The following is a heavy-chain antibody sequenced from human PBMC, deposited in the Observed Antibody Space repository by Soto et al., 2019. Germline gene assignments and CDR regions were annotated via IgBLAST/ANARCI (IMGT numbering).Heavy chain of an antibody. D-gene: IGHD7-27*01. J-gene: IGHJ4*02. Sequence: EVQVLESGGDLVQPGGSLRLSCAASGFTFSNYAMTWVRQAPGKGLEWVSTISGSGDSIYYADSVKGRFTISRDNSKNTLYLQMNSLSADDWAVYYCSTGRQMGYWGQGTLVIVSS. CDR1: GFTFSNYA. CDR3: STGRQMGY. V-gene: IGHV3-23*01. CDR2: ISGSGDSI.